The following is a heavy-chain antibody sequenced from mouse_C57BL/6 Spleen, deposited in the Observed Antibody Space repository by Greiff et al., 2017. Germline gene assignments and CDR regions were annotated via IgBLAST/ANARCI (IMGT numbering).Heavy chain of an antibody. CDR1: GYSITSGYY. V-gene: IGHV3-6*01. Sequence: DVKLQESGPGLVKPSQSLSLTCSVTGYSITSGYYWNWIRQFPGNKLEWMGYISYDGSNNYNPSLKNRISITRDTSKNQFFLKLNSVTTEDTATYYCARDSAPYYFDYWGQGTTLTVAS. CDR3: ARDSAPYYFDY. CDR2: ISYDGSN. D-gene: IGHD6-1*01. J-gene: IGHJ2*01.